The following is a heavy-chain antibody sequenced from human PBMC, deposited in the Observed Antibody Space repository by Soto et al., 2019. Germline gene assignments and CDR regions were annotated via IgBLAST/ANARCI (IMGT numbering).Heavy chain of an antibody. V-gene: IGHV3-48*01. J-gene: IGHJ4*02. CDR3: ARETPSFDS. CDR1: GFTFSDYP. CDR2: IRTISSAI. Sequence: QLVESGGGLVQPGGSLRLSCAASGFTFSDYPMNWVRQAPGKGLEWVSSIRTISSAIYFADSVRGRFTISRDNARNSLYLQMTSLIAEDTAVYYCARETPSFDSWGQGTLVTVSS. D-gene: IGHD2-15*01.